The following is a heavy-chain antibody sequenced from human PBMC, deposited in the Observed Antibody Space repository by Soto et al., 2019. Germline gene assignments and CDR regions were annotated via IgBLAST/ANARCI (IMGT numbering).Heavy chain of an antibody. J-gene: IGHJ4*02. CDR3: AHRILRTVFGLVTPTAIYFDF. CDR2: IYWDDDK. Sequence: QITLNESGPTVVKPAEPLTLTCTFSGFSLTTSGVGVGWIRQSPGKAPEWLALIYWDDDKRYSASLKSRLTITKDTSKNQVVLTIASVDPADTATYYCAHRILRTVFGLVTPTAIYFDFWGQGTPVVVSS. CDR1: GFSLTTSGVG. V-gene: IGHV2-5*02. D-gene: IGHD3-3*01.